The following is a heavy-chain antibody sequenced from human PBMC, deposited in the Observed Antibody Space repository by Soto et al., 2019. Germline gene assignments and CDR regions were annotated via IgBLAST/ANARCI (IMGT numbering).Heavy chain of an antibody. CDR2: ISANNGNT. V-gene: IGHV1-18*01. J-gene: IGHJ4*02. D-gene: IGHD1-26*01. CDR3: ARDRGSYALDY. CDR1: GYTFTSYG. Sequence: QVQLVQSGAEVKKPGASVKVSCKASGYTFTSYGISWVRQAPGQGLEWMGWISANNGNTNYAQKLQGRATMTTDTSRSTAYGELRSLRSDDTAVYSCARDRGSYALDYWGQGTLVTVSS.